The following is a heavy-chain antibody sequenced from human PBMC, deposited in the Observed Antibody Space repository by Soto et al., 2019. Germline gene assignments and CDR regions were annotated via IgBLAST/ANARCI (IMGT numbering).Heavy chain of an antibody. V-gene: IGHV1-69*13. CDR2: IIPIFGTA. D-gene: IGHD3-22*01. CDR3: ARDRGPSSGYYPYWFDP. CDR1: GGTFSSYA. J-gene: IGHJ5*02. Sequence: SVKVSCKASGGTFSSYAITWVRQAPGQGLEWMGGIIPIFGTANYAQKFQGRVAITADESTSTAYMELSSLRSEDTAVYYCARDRGPSSGYYPYWFDPWGQGTLVTVSS.